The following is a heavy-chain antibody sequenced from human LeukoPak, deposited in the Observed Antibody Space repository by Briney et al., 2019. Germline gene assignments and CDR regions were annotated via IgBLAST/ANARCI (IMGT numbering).Heavy chain of an antibody. D-gene: IGHD4-17*01. J-gene: IGHJ4*02. V-gene: IGHV4-4*08. CDR2: IYTSGST. Sequence: GSLRLSCAASGFTFSAYYMTWVRQAPGKGLEWIGRIYTSGSTHYNPSLKSRVTISVDTSKNQFSLKLSSVTAADTAVYYCAREFGYAVTSLDYWGQGTLVTVSS. CDR3: AREFGYAVTSLDY. CDR1: GFTFSAYY.